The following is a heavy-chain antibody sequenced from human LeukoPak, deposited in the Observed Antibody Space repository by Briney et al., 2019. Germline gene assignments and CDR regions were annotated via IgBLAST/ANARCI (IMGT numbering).Heavy chain of an antibody. Sequence: ASVKVSCKASGYTFTCYYMHRVRQAPGQGLEWTGTINPSGGSTSYAQKFQGRVTMTRDTSTSTVYMELSSLRSEDTAVYYCAKDLEVIVVVKSEGYWGQGTLVTVSS. CDR2: INPSGGST. D-gene: IGHD3-22*01. CDR1: GYTFTCYY. CDR3: AKDLEVIVVVKSEGY. J-gene: IGHJ4*02. V-gene: IGHV1-46*01.